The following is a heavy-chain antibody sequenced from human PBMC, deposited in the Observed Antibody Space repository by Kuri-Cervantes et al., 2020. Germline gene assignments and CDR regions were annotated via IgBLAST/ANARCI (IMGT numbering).Heavy chain of an antibody. CDR2: ISAYNGNT. V-gene: IGHV1-18*01. Sequence: ASVKVSCKASGYTFTSYGISWVRQAPGQGLERMGRISAYNGNTNYAQKLQGRVTMTTDTSTSTAYMELRSLRSDDTAVYYCARDYGVYSSGRIDYWGQGTLVTVSS. J-gene: IGHJ4*02. CDR3: ARDYGVYSSGRIDY. D-gene: IGHD6-19*01. CDR1: GYTFTSYG.